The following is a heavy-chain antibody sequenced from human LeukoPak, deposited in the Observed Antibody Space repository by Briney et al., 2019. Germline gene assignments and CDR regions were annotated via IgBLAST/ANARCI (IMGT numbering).Heavy chain of an antibody. V-gene: IGHV3-48*03. D-gene: IGHD2-8*01. CDR2: ISSGSSTI. Sequence: GGSLRLSCTASGFTFSSYEMNWVRQAPGRGLEWVSYISSGSSTIYYADSVKGRFTISRDNAKNSLYLQMNSPRAEDTAVYYCARDALFYKGGFDYWGQGTLVTVSS. J-gene: IGHJ4*02. CDR3: ARDALFYKGGFDY. CDR1: GFTFSSYE.